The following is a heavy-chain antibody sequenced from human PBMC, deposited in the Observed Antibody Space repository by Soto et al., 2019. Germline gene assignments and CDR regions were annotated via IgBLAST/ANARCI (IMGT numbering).Heavy chain of an antibody. D-gene: IGHD5-18*01. V-gene: IGHV5-51*01. J-gene: IGHJ4*02. CDR2: IYAGDSDT. CDR3: ATRQRGGYSYGPVGVAY. CDR1: GQTLIDFW. Sequence: PGQFMKVPYSALGQTLIDFWGGWMRQMHGKGLEWMGSIYAGDSDTRYSPSFRGQVTISADKSISTAYLQWSSLKASDTAMYYYATRQRGGYSYGPVGVAYWGQGTLVTVFS.